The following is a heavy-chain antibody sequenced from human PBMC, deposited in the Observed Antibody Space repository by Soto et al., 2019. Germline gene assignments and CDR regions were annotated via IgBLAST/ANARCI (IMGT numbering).Heavy chain of an antibody. CDR3: ARDRSIVVVPAATTYYYYGMDV. CDR2: ISSSSSTI. J-gene: IGHJ6*02. CDR1: GFTFSSYS. V-gene: IGHV3-48*02. D-gene: IGHD2-2*01. Sequence: EVQLVESGGGLVQPGGSLGLSCAASGFTFSSYSMNWVRQAPGKGLEWVSYISSSSSTIYYADSVKGRFTISRDNAKNSLYLQMNSLRDEDTAVYYCARDRSIVVVPAATTYYYYGMDVWGQGTTVTVSS.